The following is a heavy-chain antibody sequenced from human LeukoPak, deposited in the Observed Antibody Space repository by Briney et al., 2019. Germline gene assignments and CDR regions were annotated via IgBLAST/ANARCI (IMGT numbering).Heavy chain of an antibody. D-gene: IGHD2-15*01. CDR1: GYTFTSYD. Sequence: SVKVSCKASGYTFTSYDISWVRQAPGQGLEWMGGIIPIFGTANYAQKFQGRVTITTDESTSTAYMEVSSLGSEDTAVYYCGRKAGDCGGGSCYSIDYWGQGTLVTVSS. J-gene: IGHJ4*02. V-gene: IGHV1-69*05. CDR3: GRKAGDCGGGSCYSIDY. CDR2: IIPIFGTA.